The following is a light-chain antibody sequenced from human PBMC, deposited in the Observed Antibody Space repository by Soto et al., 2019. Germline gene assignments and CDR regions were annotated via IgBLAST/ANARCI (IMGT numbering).Light chain of an antibody. CDR1: QNIKNY. V-gene: IGKV1-39*01. Sequence: DIPMTQSPSPLSASVGDRVNITCRASQNIKNYLNWYQQKPGKAPSLLIFGTSTLHSGVPSTFSGSGSGTDFTLTISSLQPEDCATYFCHQTYSLPFSFGPGTTVDI. J-gene: IGKJ3*01. CDR2: GTS. CDR3: HQTYSLPFS.